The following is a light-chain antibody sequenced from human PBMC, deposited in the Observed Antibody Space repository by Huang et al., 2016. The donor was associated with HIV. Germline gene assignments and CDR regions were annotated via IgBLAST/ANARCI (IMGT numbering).Light chain of an antibody. Sequence: EIVLTQSPATLSLSPGGRATLSCRASQSVSTYLAWYQQKPGQAPRLLIYDASNRATGIPARVSGSGSGTDFTLTINSLEPEDFAVYYCQQRSNSPYTFGQGTKLEIK. CDR1: QSVSTY. CDR2: DAS. CDR3: QQRSNSPYT. V-gene: IGKV3-11*01. J-gene: IGKJ2*01.